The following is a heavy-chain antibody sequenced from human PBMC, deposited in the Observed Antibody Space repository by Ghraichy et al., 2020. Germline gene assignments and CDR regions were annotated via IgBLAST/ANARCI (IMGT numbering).Heavy chain of an antibody. CDR2: IYYSGST. CDR1: GGSISSYY. CDR3: ARVYGGNANYYYYYGMDV. Sequence: SETLSLTCTVSGGSISSYYWSWIRQPPGKGLEWIGYIYYSGSTNYNPSLRSRVTISVDTSKNQFSLKLSSVTAADTAVYYCARVYGGNANYYYYYGMDVWGQGTTVTVSS. V-gene: IGHV4-59*01. D-gene: IGHD4-23*01. J-gene: IGHJ6*02.